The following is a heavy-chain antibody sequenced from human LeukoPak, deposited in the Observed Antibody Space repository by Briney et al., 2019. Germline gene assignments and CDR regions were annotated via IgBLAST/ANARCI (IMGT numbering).Heavy chain of an antibody. J-gene: IGHJ4*02. Sequence: GGSLRLSCAASGFTFSSYWMHWVRRAPGKGLEWVSRINSDGSTTSYAGSVKGRITISRDNAKNTLYLQINSLRGEDTAVYYCTRSRFSSSSGNDYWGQGTLVTVSS. V-gene: IGHV3-74*01. CDR3: TRSRFSSSSGNDY. CDR1: GFTFSSYW. CDR2: INSDGSTT. D-gene: IGHD6-6*01.